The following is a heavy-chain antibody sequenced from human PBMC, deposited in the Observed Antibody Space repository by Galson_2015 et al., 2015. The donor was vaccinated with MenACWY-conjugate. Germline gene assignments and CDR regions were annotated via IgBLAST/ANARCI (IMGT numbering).Heavy chain of an antibody. J-gene: IGHJ5*02. CDR3: GGIGTPYNFGSP. V-gene: IGHV3-74*01. CDR1: GFTFSDYC. CDR2: LCGDGSGK. D-gene: IGHD1-1*01. Sequence: SLRLSCAASGFTFSDYCMHWVRQAPGKGLVWVSRLCGDGSGKTYAGSVKGRFSISMDNAKTTLYLQMNSLRAEDTAMYYCGGIGTPYNFGSPWGQGTLVTVSS.